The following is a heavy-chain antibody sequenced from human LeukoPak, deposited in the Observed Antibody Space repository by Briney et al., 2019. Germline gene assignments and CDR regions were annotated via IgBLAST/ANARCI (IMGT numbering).Heavy chain of an antibody. J-gene: IGHJ4*02. CDR3: AKDGGRIAARNFDY. D-gene: IGHD6-6*01. V-gene: IGHV3-15*01. Sequence: GGSLRLSCAASGFTFSNARMSWVRQAPGKGLEWVGRIKSKTDGGTTDYAAPVKGRFTISRDDSKNTLYLQMNSLRAEDTAVYYCAKDGGRIAARNFDYWGQGTLVTVSS. CDR1: GFTFSNAR. CDR2: IKSKTDGGTT.